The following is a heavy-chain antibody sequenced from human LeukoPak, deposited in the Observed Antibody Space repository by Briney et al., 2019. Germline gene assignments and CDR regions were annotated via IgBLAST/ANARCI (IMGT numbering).Heavy chain of an antibody. V-gene: IGHV3-30*02. D-gene: IGHD3-22*01. CDR2: YDGSNK. J-gene: IGHJ4*02. CDR3: AKESPREYYYDSSGTFDY. Sequence: YDGSNKYYADSVKGRFTISRDNSKNTLYLQMNSLRAEDTAVYYCAKESPREYYYDSSGTFDYWGQGTLVTVSS.